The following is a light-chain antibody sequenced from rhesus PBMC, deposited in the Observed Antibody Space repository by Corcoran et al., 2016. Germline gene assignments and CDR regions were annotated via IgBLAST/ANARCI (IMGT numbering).Light chain of an antibody. CDR2: FVS. CDR3: MQVIQLPRT. Sequence: DIVMTQTPLSLPVTPGEPASISCRSSQSLLHSNGNTYLYWYLQKPGQSPQLQIHFVSNRASGVPDRLMGSGSGNDFTMKISRVEAEDVGVYYCMQVIQLPRTFGQGTKVEIK. V-gene: IGKV2-91*01. J-gene: IGKJ1*01. CDR1: QSLLHSNGNTY.